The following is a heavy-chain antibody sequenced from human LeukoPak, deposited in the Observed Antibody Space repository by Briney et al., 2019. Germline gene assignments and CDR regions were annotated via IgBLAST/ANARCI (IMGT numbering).Heavy chain of an antibody. Sequence: SETQSLTCTVSGGSISSYYWSWIRQPPGKGLEWIGYIYYSGSTNYNPSLKSRVTISVDTSKNQFSLKLGSVTAADTAVYYCARDRGTGGVALFDYWGQGTLVTVSS. D-gene: IGHD3-3*01. CDR3: ARDRGTGGVALFDY. CDR1: GGSISSYY. J-gene: IGHJ4*02. CDR2: IYYSGST. V-gene: IGHV4-59*01.